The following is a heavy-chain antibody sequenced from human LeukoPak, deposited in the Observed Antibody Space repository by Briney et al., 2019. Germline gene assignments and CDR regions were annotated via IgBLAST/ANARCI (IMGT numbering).Heavy chain of an antibody. CDR3: ARDWIQLWFRPFLGGGPFDY. CDR1: GVSISSYY. Sequence: SETLSLTCNVSGVSISSYYWSWIRQPPGKGLEWIGYIFHRGSTNYNPSLKSRVTISVDTSKNHFSLKLSSVTAADTAVYYCARDWIQLWFRPFLGGGPFDYWGQGTLVTVSS. J-gene: IGHJ4*02. D-gene: IGHD5-18*01. V-gene: IGHV4-59*01. CDR2: IFHRGST.